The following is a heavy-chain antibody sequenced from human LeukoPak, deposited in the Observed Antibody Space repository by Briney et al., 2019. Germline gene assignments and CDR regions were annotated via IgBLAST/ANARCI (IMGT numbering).Heavy chain of an antibody. V-gene: IGHV3-48*04. CDR1: GVALSSYA. CDR2: ISSSGSTI. CDR3: ARAYYYDSSGYNY. D-gene: IGHD3-22*01. Sequence: PGGSLRLSCTASGVALSSYAMSWARQAPGKGLEWVSGISSSGSTIYYADSVKGRFTISRDNAKNSLYLQMNSLRAEDTAVYYCARAYYYDSSGYNYWGQGTLVTVSS. J-gene: IGHJ4*02.